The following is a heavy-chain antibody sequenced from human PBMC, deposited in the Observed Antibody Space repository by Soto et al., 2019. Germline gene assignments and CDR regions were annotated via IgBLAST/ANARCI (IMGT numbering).Heavy chain of an antibody. CDR3: ARHRGHYGGNIVY. J-gene: IGHJ4*02. CDR2: IYHSGST. D-gene: IGHD4-17*01. CDR1: GGSISSSNW. V-gene: IGHV4-4*02. Sequence: SSETLSLTCAVSGGSISSSNWWSWVRQPPGKGLEWIGEIYHSGSTNYNPSLKSRVTISVDTSKNQFSLKLSSVTAADTAVYYCARHRGHYGGNIVYWGQGTLVTVSS.